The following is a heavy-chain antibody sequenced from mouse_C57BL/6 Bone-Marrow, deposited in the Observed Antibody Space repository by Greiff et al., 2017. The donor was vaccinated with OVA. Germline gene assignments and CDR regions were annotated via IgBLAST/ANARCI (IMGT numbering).Heavy chain of an antibody. V-gene: IGHV1-50*01. CDR1: GYTFTSYW. D-gene: IGHD2-5*01. CDR2: IDPSDSYT. CDR3: ARGDSNYYAMDY. J-gene: IGHJ4*01. Sequence: VQLQQPGAELVKPGASVKLSCKASGYTFTSYWMQWVKQRPGQGLEWIGEIDPSDSYTNYNQKFKGKSTLTVDKSSSTAYMQLSSLTSEDSAVYYCARGDSNYYAMDYWGQGTSVTVSS.